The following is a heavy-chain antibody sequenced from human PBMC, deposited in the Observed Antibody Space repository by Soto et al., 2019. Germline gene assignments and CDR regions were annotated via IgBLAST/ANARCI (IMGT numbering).Heavy chain of an antibody. CDR3: AKSPYSSGWYYFDY. CDR2: TSDDGDRK. D-gene: IGHD6-19*01. CDR1: GFDFSRHS. V-gene: IGHV3-30-3*02. Sequence: GGSLRLSCAASGFDFSRHSMHWVRQAPGKGLEWVTVTSDDGDRKYYADSVKGRLTISRDNSKNTLYLQMNGLRAEDTAVYYCAKSPYSSGWYYFDYWGQGTLVTVSS. J-gene: IGHJ4*02.